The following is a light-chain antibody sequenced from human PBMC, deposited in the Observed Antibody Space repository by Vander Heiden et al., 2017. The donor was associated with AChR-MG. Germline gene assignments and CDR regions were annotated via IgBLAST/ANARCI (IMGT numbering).Light chain of an antibody. CDR1: QGLSGW. CDR3: KQDNSFQT. Sequence: DIQMSQSPSSVSASVGARVTITCRASQGLSGWLDWYQQKPGKAPKLLIYTASRLQSGVPSRFSGSGSGTDFTLTISSLQPEDFANYYWKQDNSFQTFGQGTKVEIK. CDR2: TAS. J-gene: IGKJ1*01. V-gene: IGKV1-12*01.